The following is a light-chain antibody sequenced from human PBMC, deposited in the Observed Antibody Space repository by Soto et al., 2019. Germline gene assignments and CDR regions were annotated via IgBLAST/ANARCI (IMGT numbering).Light chain of an antibody. CDR3: QQYLRHPRT. Sequence: DIVMTQSPDSLAVSLGERATINCKSSQSVLYSSNNENYLAWYQQKPGQPPKLLIYWASTRESGVPDRFSGSGSGTDFTLSISRLQDEDVEVYYCQQYLRHPRTFGQGTKGEIK. CDR1: QSVLYSSNNENY. J-gene: IGKJ1*01. CDR2: WAS. V-gene: IGKV4-1*01.